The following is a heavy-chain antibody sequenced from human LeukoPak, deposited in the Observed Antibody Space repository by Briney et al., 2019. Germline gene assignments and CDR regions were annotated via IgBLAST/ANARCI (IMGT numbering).Heavy chain of an antibody. J-gene: IGHJ4*02. V-gene: IGHV4-39*01. Sequence: SETLSLTCTVSGGSISSSSYYWGWIRQPPGKGLEWIGSIYYSGSTYYNPSLKSRVTISVDTSKNQFSLKLSSVTAADTAVYYCARHAGAVAGLGPFDYWGQGTLVTVSS. CDR1: GGSISSSSYY. CDR3: ARHAGAVAGLGPFDY. D-gene: IGHD6-19*01. CDR2: IYYSGST.